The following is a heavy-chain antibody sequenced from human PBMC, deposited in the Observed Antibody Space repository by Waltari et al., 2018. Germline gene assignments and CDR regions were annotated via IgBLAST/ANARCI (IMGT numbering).Heavy chain of an antibody. CDR1: GFTFDDYA. D-gene: IGHD3-16*01. CDR3: AKAFGEGGAFDI. J-gene: IGHJ3*02. CDR2: ISWNSGSI. Sequence: EVQLVESGGGLVQPGRSLRLSCAASGFTFDDYAMHWVRQAPGKGLEWVSGISWNSGSIGYADSVKGRFTISRDNAKNSLYLQMNSLRAEDTALYYCAKAFGEGGAFDIWGQGTMVIVSS. V-gene: IGHV3-9*01.